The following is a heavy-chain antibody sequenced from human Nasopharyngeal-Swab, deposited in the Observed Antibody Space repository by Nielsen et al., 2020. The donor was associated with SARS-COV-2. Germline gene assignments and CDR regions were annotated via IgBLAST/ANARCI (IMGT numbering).Heavy chain of an antibody. V-gene: IGHV3-23*01. CDR1: GFTFSSYA. CDR2: ISGSGGST. D-gene: IGHD5-18*01. Sequence: GESLKISCAASGFTFSSYAMSWVRQAPGKGLEWVSAISGSGGSTYYADSVKGRFTISRGNSKNTLYLQMNSLRAEDTAVYYCAKAGGYSSAVAFDIWGQGTMVTVSS. CDR3: AKAGGYSSAVAFDI. J-gene: IGHJ3*02.